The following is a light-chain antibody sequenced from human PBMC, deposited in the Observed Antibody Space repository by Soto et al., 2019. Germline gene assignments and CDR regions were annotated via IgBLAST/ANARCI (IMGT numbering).Light chain of an antibody. CDR2: VGS. V-gene: IGKV1-39*01. J-gene: IGKJ4*01. CDR3: EQTYTAPFT. Sequence: DIQMTQSPSSLSTSVGDRVTITCRASQSISSYLSWYEQKPGKAPKRLIYVGSTLQSGVPSRFSGRGSGTDFTPTNSTLQPEDFGIYLCEQTYTAPFTFGGGTKVDVK. CDR1: QSISSY.